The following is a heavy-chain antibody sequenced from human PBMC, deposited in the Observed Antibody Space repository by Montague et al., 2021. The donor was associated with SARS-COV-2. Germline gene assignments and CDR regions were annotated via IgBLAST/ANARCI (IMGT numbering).Heavy chain of an antibody. D-gene: IGHD5-12*01. CDR2: IKQDGSEK. CDR3: ARDRPTIVL. J-gene: IGHJ6*02. V-gene: IGHV3-7*01. Sequence: SLRLSCAASGYTFTTYWMSWVRQAPGKGLEWVATIKQDGSEKRYVDSVKGRFTISRDNAKNSLYLQMNSLRAEDTAVYYCARDRPTIVLWGQGTAVTVSS. CDR1: GYTFTTYW.